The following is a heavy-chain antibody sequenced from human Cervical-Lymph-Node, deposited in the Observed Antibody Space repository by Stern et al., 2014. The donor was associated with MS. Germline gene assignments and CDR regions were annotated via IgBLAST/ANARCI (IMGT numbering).Heavy chain of an antibody. V-gene: IGHV4-61*02. CDR3: AREWIYEVSWFDS. J-gene: IGHJ5*01. CDR1: GGSLSSGSHY. D-gene: IGHD5/OR15-5a*01. CDR2: LYSTGRV. Sequence: QVQLQESGPGLVKPSQTLSLTCTVSGGSLSSGSHYWSWIRQPAGKGLEWVGRLYSTGRVDYNPSLKGRVTMSVDTSKDKFPLELRSVTAADTAMYYCAREWIYEVSWFDSWGQGSLVIVSS.